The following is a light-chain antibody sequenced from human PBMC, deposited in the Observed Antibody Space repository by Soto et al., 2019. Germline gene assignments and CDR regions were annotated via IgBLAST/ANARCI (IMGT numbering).Light chain of an antibody. Sequence: AIRMTQSPSSLSASTGDRVTITCRASQGISSYLAWYQQKPGKAPKLLIYAASTLQSGVPSRFSGSGSGTDFTLTISGLQSEDFGVYYCQQYKSWRTFGQGTNVEIK. J-gene: IGKJ1*01. CDR1: QGISSY. V-gene: IGKV1-8*01. CDR2: AAS. CDR3: QQYKSWRT.